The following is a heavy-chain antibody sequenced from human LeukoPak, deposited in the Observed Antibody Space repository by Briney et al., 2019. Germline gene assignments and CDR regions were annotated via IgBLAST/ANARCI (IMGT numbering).Heavy chain of an antibody. CDR1: GIIFSDYS. CDR3: ASCTGGRCHQATAFDI. D-gene: IGHD2-15*01. CDR2: INGGSGSI. J-gene: IGHJ3*02. Sequence: GGSLRLSCAASGIIFSDYSMSWVRQAPGIGLEWVSSINGGSGSIYYVDSVKGRFTLSRDNAKSSLFLHLNSLRAEDTAVYYCASCTGGRCHQATAFDIWGQGTMVTVSS. V-gene: IGHV3-21*01.